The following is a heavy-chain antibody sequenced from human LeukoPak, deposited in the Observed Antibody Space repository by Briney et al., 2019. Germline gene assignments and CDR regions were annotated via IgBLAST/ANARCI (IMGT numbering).Heavy chain of an antibody. CDR1: GYSISSGYF. CDR2: IYHTGST. Sequence: SETLSLTCTVSGYSISSGYFWAWIRQSPGKGLEWVGSIYHTGSTYEKSSLKSRVAISVDTSKNQFFLKLNSVTAADTAVYYCARDRAYCSSGVCIFDYWGPGTLVTVSS. CDR3: ARDRAYCSSGVCIFDY. D-gene: IGHD2-8*01. J-gene: IGHJ4*02. V-gene: IGHV4-38-2*02.